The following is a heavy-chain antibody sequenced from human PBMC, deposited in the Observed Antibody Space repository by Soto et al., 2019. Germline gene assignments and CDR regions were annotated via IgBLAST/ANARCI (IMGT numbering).Heavy chain of an antibody. Sequence: GSLRLSCAASGFTFSSYSMNWVRQAPGKGLEWVSSISSSSSYIYYADSVKGRFTISRDNAKNSLYLQMNSLRAEDTAVYYCARGRQQLVPSWFDPWGQGTLVTVSS. D-gene: IGHD6-13*01. CDR3: ARGRQQLVPSWFDP. CDR1: GFTFSSYS. V-gene: IGHV3-21*01. CDR2: ISSSSSYI. J-gene: IGHJ5*02.